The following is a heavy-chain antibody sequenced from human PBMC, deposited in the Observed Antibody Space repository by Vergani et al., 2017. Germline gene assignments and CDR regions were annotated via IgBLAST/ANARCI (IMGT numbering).Heavy chain of an antibody. Sequence: QLQLPESGPGLVKPSETLSLTCTVSGGSISSTTYYWGWFRQPPGKGLEWIGSIYYSASTYYNPSLKSRVTIFVDTSKNQFSLRLNSLTAADTAVYYCASSIQIPRGYTYGYFDCWGQGTLVTVSS. CDR1: GGSISSTTYY. V-gene: IGHV4-39*01. D-gene: IGHD5-18*01. CDR3: ASSIQIPRGYTYGYFDC. CDR2: IYYSAST. J-gene: IGHJ4*02.